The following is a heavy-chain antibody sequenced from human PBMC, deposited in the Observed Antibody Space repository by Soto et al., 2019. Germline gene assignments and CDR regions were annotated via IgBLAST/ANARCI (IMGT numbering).Heavy chain of an antibody. CDR3: AGDPDSHYNDSHASSYP. D-gene: IGHD4-4*01. Sequence: GGSLRLSCAASGFTFSSYCMHWVRQAPGKGLEWVAVIWYDGSNKYYADSVKGRFTISRDNSKNTLYLQMTGLRSDDTAVYYCAGDPDSHYNDSHASSYPWGQGTLVTVSS. CDR1: GFTFSSYC. J-gene: IGHJ5*02. CDR2: IWYDGSNK. V-gene: IGHV3-33*01.